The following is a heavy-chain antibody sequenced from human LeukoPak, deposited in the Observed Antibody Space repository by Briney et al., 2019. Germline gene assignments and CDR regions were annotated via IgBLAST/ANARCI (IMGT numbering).Heavy chain of an antibody. D-gene: IGHD3-9*01. CDR2: ISWNSGSI. J-gene: IGHJ4*02. CDR1: GFTFDDYA. Sequence: GRSLRLSCAASGFTFDDYAVHWVRQAPGKGLEWVSGISWNSGSIGYADSVKGRFTISRDNAKNSLYLQMNSLRAEDTALYYCAKDADYDILTGYYDYWGQGTLVTVSS. CDR3: AKDADYDILTGYYDY. V-gene: IGHV3-9*01.